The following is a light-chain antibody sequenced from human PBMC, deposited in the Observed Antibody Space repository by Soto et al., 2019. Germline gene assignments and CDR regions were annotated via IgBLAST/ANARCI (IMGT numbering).Light chain of an antibody. CDR2: AAS. CDR1: QGISSY. Sequence: DIQMTQSPSSLSASVGDRVTITCRASQGISSYLNWYQQKPGKAPKLLIYAASSLQSGVPSRFSGSGSGTDFTLTISSLQPEDFATYNCQQSYSTTWTFGQGTKVDIK. V-gene: IGKV1-39*01. CDR3: QQSYSTTWT. J-gene: IGKJ1*01.